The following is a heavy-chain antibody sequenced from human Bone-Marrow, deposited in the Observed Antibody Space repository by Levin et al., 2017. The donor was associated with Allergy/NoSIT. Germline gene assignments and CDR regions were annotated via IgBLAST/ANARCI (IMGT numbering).Heavy chain of an antibody. CDR2: ISGNGDTT. Sequence: PGGSLRLSCVASGFTFSQYYMSWIRQAPGKGLEWVSYISGNGDTTFNADSLKDRFTISRDNGKNSVYLQMNSLRVEDTAVYYCARVLKGIPWCSGMDVWGQGTTVTVSS. CDR3: ARVLKGIPWCSGMDV. J-gene: IGHJ6*02. V-gene: IGHV3-11*01. CDR1: GFTFSQYY. D-gene: IGHD4/OR15-4a*01.